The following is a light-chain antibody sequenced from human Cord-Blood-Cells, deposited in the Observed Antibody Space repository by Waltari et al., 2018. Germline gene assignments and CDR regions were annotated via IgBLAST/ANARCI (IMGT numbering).Light chain of an antibody. CDR1: QSVSSSY. V-gene: IGKV3-20*01. CDR3: QQYGSSRVT. Sequence: EIVLTQSPGTLSLSPGERATHSCRASQSVSSSYLAWYQQKPGQAPRLLIYGASSRATGIPDRFSGSGSGTDFTLTISRLEPEDFAVYYCQQYGSSRVTFGGGTKVEIK. J-gene: IGKJ4*01. CDR2: GAS.